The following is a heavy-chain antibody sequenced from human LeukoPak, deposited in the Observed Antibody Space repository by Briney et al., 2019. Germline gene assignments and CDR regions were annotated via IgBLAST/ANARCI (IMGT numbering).Heavy chain of an antibody. CDR3: ARALGYCSSTSCSYFDY. D-gene: IGHD2-2*01. J-gene: IGHJ4*02. V-gene: IGHV1-69*06. Sequence: ASVKVSCKASGGTFISYAISWVRQAPGQGLEWMGGIIPIFGTANYAQKFQGRVTITADKSTSTAYMELSSLRSEDTAVYYCARALGYCSSTSCSYFDYWGQGTLVTVSS. CDR1: GGTFISYA. CDR2: IIPIFGTA.